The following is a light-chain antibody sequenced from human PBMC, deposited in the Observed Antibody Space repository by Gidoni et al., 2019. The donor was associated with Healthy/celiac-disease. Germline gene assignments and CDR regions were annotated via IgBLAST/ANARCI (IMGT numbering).Light chain of an antibody. J-gene: IGKJ5*01. CDR3: QQRSNWIT. Sequence: EIVLTQSPATLSLSPGERATLSCRASQSVSTYLAWYQQKPGQAPRLLIYDASNRATGLPARFSGSGSGTDFTLTISSLEPEDFAVYDCQQRSNWITFGQGTRLEIK. CDR1: QSVSTY. CDR2: DAS. V-gene: IGKV3-11*01.